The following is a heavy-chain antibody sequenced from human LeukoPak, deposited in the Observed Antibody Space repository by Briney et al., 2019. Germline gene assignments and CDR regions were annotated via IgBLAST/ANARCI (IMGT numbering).Heavy chain of an antibody. D-gene: IGHD3-22*01. CDR3: ARGSYYDWYYYMDV. CDR1: GFSFDDYA. V-gene: IGHV3-9*01. J-gene: IGHJ6*03. Sequence: GGSLRLSCAASGFSFDDYAMHWVRQAPGKGLEWVSGISWNSGSNDYVGSVKGRFTISRDNAKNSLYLQMTSLRPEDTAFYYCARGSYYDWYYYMDVWGKGTTVTVSS. CDR2: ISWNSGSN.